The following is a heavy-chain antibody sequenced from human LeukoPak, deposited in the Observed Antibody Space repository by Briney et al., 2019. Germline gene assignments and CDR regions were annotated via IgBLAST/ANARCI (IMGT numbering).Heavy chain of an antibody. D-gene: IGHD3-22*01. CDR3: ARLGNSSGYYN. CDR2: VNGASDYI. Sequence: GGSLRLSCAASGFNFSDYSMTWVRQAPGKGLEWVSSVNGASDYIYYADSVKGRFTISRDNAKNSLYLQMNSLRAEDTAVYYCARLGNSSGYYNWGQGTLVTVSS. CDR1: GFNFSDYS. J-gene: IGHJ4*02. V-gene: IGHV3-21*01.